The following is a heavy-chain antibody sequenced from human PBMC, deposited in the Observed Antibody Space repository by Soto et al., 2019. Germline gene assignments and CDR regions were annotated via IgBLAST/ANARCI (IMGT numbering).Heavy chain of an antibody. J-gene: IGHJ5*02. CDR1: GFTFSSYG. CDR3: AKDHGGGLRYVDWLTH. V-gene: IGHV3-30*18. D-gene: IGHD3-9*01. CDR2: ISYDGSNK. Sequence: GGSLRLSCAASGFTFSSYGMHWVRQAPGKGLEWVAVISYDGSNKYYADSVKGRFTISRDNSKNTLYLQMNSLRAEDTAVYYCAKDHGGGLRYVDWLTHWGQGTLVTVSS.